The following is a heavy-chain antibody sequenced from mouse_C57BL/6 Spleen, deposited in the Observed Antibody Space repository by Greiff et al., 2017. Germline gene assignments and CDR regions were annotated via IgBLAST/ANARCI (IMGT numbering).Heavy chain of an antibody. J-gene: IGHJ1*03. Sequence: EVNVVESGGGLVKPGGSLKLSCAASGFTFSSYAMSWVRQTPEKRLEWVATISDGGSYTYYPDNVKGRFTISRDNAKNNLYLQMSHLKSEDTAMYYCASDYGSSHWYFDVWGTGTTVTVSS. V-gene: IGHV5-4*03. CDR3: ASDYGSSHWYFDV. D-gene: IGHD1-1*01. CDR2: ISDGGSYT. CDR1: GFTFSSYA.